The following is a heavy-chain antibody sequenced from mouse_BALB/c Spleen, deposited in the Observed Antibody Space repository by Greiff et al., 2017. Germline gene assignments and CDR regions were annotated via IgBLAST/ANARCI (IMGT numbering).Heavy chain of an antibody. Sequence: DVKLVESGGGLVQPGGSLKLSCAASGFTFSSYGMSWVRQTPDKRLELVATINSNGGSTYYPDSVKGRFTISRDNAKNTLYLQMSSLKSEDTAMYYCARRDYGNYEFAYWGQGTLVTVSA. CDR3: ARRDYGNYEFAY. V-gene: IGHV5-6-3*01. CDR2: INSNGGST. J-gene: IGHJ3*01. D-gene: IGHD2-1*01. CDR1: GFTFSSYG.